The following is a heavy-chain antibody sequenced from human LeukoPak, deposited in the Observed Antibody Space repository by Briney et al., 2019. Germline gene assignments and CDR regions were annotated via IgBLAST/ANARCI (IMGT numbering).Heavy chain of an antibody. CDR3: ARGRGEDSGRFLDV. V-gene: IGHV4-59*01. CDR1: GGPISGYY. J-gene: IGHJ6*02. D-gene: IGHD5-12*01. CDR2: VHDSGST. Sequence: PSETLSLTCTVSGGPISGYYWSWIRQSPGKGLEWIGHVHDSGSTNYNPALKSRVTISVGTSKSQISLKLSSVTAADTAVYYCARGRGEDSGRFLDVWGQGTTVTVS.